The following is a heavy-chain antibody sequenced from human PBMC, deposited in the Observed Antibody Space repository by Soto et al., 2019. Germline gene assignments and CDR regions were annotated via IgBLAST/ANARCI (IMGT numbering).Heavy chain of an antibody. CDR2: INAGNGNT. CDR3: AGGLGGSSPSDY. CDR1: GYTFTSYA. Sequence: QVQLVQSGAEVKKPGASVKVSCKASGYTFTSYAMHWVRQAPGQRLEGMGWINAGNGNTKYSQKFQGRVTITRDTSASTAYMERSSLRLLGMSVYYCAGGLGGSSPSDYWVQGTLCIVSS. D-gene: IGHD3-10*01. V-gene: IGHV1-3*01. J-gene: IGHJ4*02.